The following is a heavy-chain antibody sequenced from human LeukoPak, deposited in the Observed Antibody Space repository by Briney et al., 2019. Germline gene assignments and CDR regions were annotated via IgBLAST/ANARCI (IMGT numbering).Heavy chain of an antibody. V-gene: IGHV4-31*03. CDR1: GGSISSGGYY. CDR2: IYYSGST. CDR3: ARSHLTAAGFDY. Sequence: SQTLSLTCTVSGGSISSGGYYWSWIRQHPGKGPEWIGYIYYSGSTYYNPSLKSRVTISVDTSKNQFSLKLSSVTAADTAVYYCARSHLTAAGFDYWGQGTLVTVSS. D-gene: IGHD2-2*01. J-gene: IGHJ4*02.